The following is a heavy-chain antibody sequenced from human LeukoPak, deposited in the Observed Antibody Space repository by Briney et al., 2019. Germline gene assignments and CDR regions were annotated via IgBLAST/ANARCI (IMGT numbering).Heavy chain of an antibody. CDR3: ATLGAGDFDY. CDR1: GYTFIGYY. J-gene: IGHJ4*02. Sequence: PPASVKVSCKASGYTFIGYYIHWVRQAPGQGLEFMGWINPNSGGTSYAQKFQGRVTMTRDTSISTAYMELSRLRSDDTAMYYCATLGAGDFDYWGQGTLVTVSS. D-gene: IGHD1-26*01. CDR2: INPNSGGT. V-gene: IGHV1-2*02.